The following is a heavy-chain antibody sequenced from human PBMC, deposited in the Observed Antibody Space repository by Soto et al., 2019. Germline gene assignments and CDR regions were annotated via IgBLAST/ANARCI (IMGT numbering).Heavy chain of an antibody. V-gene: IGHV3-7*04. CDR1: GFAFRSSW. Sequence: DVQLVESGGDLVQPGGSLRLSCVASGFAFRSSWMSWFRQSPGKGLEFVTNIKEDGTVKNYGDSVKGRFTISRDNAKSSVYLQMSSLRVEDTAVYYCARDPLRSAFDIWGQGTMVIVSS. CDR3: ARDPLRSAFDI. J-gene: IGHJ3*02. CDR2: IKEDGTVK.